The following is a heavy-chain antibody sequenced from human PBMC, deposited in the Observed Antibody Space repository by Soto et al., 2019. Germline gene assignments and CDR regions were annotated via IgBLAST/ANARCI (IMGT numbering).Heavy chain of an antibody. CDR3: ARESHDILTGPPWVWYFDL. CDR2: INDRGSI. V-gene: IGHV4-34*01. CDR1: GGSFRGYY. D-gene: IGHD3-9*01. J-gene: IGHJ2*01. Sequence: QVQLQPWGAGPLRPLETLSLTCGVSGGSFRGYYWAWIRQSPGQGLEWIGEINDRGSINYNPSLKSRVSISVDTSKKHYSLNLRSVTAADTAVYYCARESHDILTGPPWVWYFDLWGRGTLVTVSS.